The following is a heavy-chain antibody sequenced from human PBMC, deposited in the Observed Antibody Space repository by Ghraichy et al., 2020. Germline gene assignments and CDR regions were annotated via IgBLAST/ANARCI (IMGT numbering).Heavy chain of an antibody. Sequence: ESLNISCTVSGGSITGYHWSWIRQPPGMRLEWIGYMYHSGASNYNPSLKSRVTMSVDTSKNQFSLKLNSVTAADTAVYYCARERDSFNNFDYWGQGALVTVSS. D-gene: IGHD2-21*01. CDR3: ARERDSFNNFDY. CDR1: GGSITGYH. V-gene: IGHV4-59*01. CDR2: MYHSGAS. J-gene: IGHJ4*02.